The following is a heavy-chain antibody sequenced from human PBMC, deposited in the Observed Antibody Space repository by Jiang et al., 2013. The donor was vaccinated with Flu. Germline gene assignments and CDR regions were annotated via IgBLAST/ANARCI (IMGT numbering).Heavy chain of an antibody. J-gene: IGHJ4*02. D-gene: IGHD3-10*01. V-gene: IGHV7-4-1*02. CDR1: GYTFTSYA. CDR3: ARESYGSGSGY. CDR2: INTNTGNP. Sequence: SGYTFTSYAMNWVRQAPGQGPEWMGWINTNTGNPTYAQGFTGRFVFSLDTSVSTAYLQISSLKAEDTAVYYCARESYGSGSGYWGQGTLVTVSS.